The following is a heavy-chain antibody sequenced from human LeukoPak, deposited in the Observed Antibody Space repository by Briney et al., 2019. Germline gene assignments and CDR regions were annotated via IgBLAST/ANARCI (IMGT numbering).Heavy chain of an antibody. D-gene: IGHD4-11*01. CDR2: IYYSGST. V-gene: IGHV4-59*01. CDR1: GGSISSYY. Sequence: SETLSLTCAVSGGSISSYYWTWIRQPPGKGLEWIGYIYYSGSTNYNPSLKSRVTISADTSKNQFSLKLSSVTAADTAVYYCARLRGNYFPDYWGQGTLVTVSS. J-gene: IGHJ4*02. CDR3: ARLRGNYFPDY.